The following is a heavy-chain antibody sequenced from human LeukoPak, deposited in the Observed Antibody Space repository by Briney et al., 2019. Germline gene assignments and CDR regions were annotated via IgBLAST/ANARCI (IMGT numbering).Heavy chain of an antibody. CDR1: GGSFSGYY. CDR3: ARRRYSSSWYVGNWFDP. Sequence: SETLSLTCAVYGGSFSGYYWSWIRQPPGKGLEWIGEINHSGSTNYNPSLKSRVTISVDTSKNQFSLKLSSVPAADTAVYYCARRRYSSSWYVGNWFDPWGQGTLVTVSS. J-gene: IGHJ5*02. V-gene: IGHV4-34*01. D-gene: IGHD6-13*01. CDR2: INHSGST.